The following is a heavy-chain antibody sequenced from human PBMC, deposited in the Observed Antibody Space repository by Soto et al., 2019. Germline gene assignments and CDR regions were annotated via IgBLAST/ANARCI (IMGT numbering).Heavy chain of an antibody. CDR2: IYYSGST. CDR1: GGSVSSNIYY. CDR3: ARGYDYDSGGYLFDY. V-gene: IGHV4-31*03. D-gene: IGHD3-22*01. Sequence: SETLSLTCSVSGGSVSSNIYYWTWIRQHPGKGPEWIGHIYYSGSTYYNPSLKSRVTISLDMSKNQFSLKLTSVSAADTAVYYCARGYDYDSGGYLFDYWGQGTMVTVSS. J-gene: IGHJ4*02.